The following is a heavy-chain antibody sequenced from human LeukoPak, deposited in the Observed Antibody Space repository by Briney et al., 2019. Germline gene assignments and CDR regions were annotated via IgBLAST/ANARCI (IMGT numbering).Heavy chain of an antibody. V-gene: IGHV3-15*07. J-gene: IGHJ6*02. Sequence: GGSLRLSCAASGFTFSNAWMNWVRQAPGKGLEWVGRIKSKTDGGTTDYAAPVKGRFTISRDDSKNTLYLQMNSLKTEDTAVYYCTVGLPHLSYGMDVWGQGTTVTVSS. CDR3: TVGLPHLSYGMDV. CDR2: IKSKTDGGTT. CDR1: GFTFSNAW. D-gene: IGHD4-11*01.